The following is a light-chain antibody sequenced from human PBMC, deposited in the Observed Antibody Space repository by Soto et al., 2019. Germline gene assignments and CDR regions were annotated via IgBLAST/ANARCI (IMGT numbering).Light chain of an antibody. V-gene: IGKV1-27*01. Sequence: DIQMTQSPSSLSASLGDRVTITCRASQGIGNYLAWYQLQPGKVPKLLIYAASTLQSWVPSRFSGSGSGTDFTLTISSLQPEDVATYFCQKYNSAPRTFGQGPKVEI. J-gene: IGKJ1*01. CDR2: AAS. CDR3: QKYNSAPRT. CDR1: QGIGNY.